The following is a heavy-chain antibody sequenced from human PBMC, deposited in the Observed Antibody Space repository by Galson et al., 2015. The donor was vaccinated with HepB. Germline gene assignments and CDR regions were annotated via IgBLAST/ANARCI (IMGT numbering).Heavy chain of an antibody. D-gene: IGHD6-6*01. CDR3: AREVQLVLYGMDV. Sequence: SLRLSCAASGFTFSSYGMHWVRQAPGKGLEWVAVVSYDGSNKYYADSVKGRFTISRDNSKNTLYLQMNSLRAEDTAVYYCAREVQLVLYGMDVWGPGTTVTVSS. CDR1: GFTFSSYG. V-gene: IGHV3-30*03. J-gene: IGHJ6*02. CDR2: VSYDGSNK.